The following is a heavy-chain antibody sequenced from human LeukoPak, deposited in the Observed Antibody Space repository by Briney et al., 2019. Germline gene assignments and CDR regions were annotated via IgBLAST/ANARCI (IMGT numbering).Heavy chain of an antibody. J-gene: IGHJ4*02. D-gene: IGHD3-22*01. CDR1: GITVSSNY. CDR3: ARGQIDLLRNYFDS. V-gene: IGHV3-66*01. Sequence: PGGSLRLSCAASGITVSSNYMAWVRQAPGKGLEWLSIIYAGGNSVSADSVKGRFIISRDNSRNTVHLQMNSLRDDDTAVYYCARGQIDLLRNYFDSWGPGTLVAVSS. CDR2: IYAGGNS.